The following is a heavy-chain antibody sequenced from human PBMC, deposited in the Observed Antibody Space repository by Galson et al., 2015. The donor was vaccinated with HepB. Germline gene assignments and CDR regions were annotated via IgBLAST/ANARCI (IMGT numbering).Heavy chain of an antibody. Sequence: SETLSLTCAVYGGSFSGYCWSWIRQPPGKGLEWIGEINHRGSTSYNPSLKSRVTISVDKSKNQFSLKLSSVTAADTAVYYCARVLATVTTGYGMDVWGQGTTVTVSS. J-gene: IGHJ6*02. D-gene: IGHD4-11*01. CDR2: INHRGST. CDR3: ARVLATVTTGYGMDV. CDR1: GGSFSGYC. V-gene: IGHV4-34*01.